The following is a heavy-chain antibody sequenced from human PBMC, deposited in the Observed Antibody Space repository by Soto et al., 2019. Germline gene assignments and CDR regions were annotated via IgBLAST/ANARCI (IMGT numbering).Heavy chain of an antibody. CDR1: GFTFDDYA. Sequence: SLRLSCAASGFTFDDYAMHWVRQAPGKGLEWVSGISWNSGSIGYADSVKGRFTISRDNAKNSLYLQMNSLRAEDTALYYCSKDTQPSVADAFDIWGQGTMVTVSS. D-gene: IGHD6-19*01. CDR2: ISWNSGSI. CDR3: SKDTQPSVADAFDI. V-gene: IGHV3-9*01. J-gene: IGHJ3*02.